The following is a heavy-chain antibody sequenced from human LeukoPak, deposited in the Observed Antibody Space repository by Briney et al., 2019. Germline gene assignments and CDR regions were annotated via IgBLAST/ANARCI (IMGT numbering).Heavy chain of an antibody. CDR3: AKDIGSGSYSPGY. D-gene: IGHD1-26*01. CDR1: GFTFSSYG. CDR2: ISYDGSNK. Sequence: GGSLRLSCAASGFTFSSYGMHWVRQAPGKGLEWVAVISYDGSNKYYADSVKGRFTISRDNSKNTLYLQMNSLRAEDTAVYCCAKDIGSGSYSPGYWGQGTLVTVSS. J-gene: IGHJ4*02. V-gene: IGHV3-30*18.